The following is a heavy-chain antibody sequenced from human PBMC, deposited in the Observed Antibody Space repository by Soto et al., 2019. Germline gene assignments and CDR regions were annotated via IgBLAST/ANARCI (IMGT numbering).Heavy chain of an antibody. D-gene: IGHD2-2*01. CDR1: GFTFSSYA. Sequence: EVQLLESEGGLVQPGGSLRLSCAASGFTFSSYAMSWVRQAPGKGLEWVSAISGSGGSTYYADSVKGRFTISRDNSKNTLYLQMNSLRAEDTAVYYCAKMGDIVVVPAAMYLVKDGMDVWGQGTTVTVSS. V-gene: IGHV3-23*01. CDR3: AKMGDIVVVPAAMYLVKDGMDV. J-gene: IGHJ6*02. CDR2: ISGSGGST.